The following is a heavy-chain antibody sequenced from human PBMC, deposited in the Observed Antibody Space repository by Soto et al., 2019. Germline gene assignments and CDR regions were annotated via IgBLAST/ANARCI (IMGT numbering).Heavy chain of an antibody. CDR3: ARGDSYCYDYYYYGMDV. Sequence: PSETLSLTCAVSCGSISSGGYSWSWIRQPPGKGLEWLGYIYHSGSTYYNPSLKSRVTISVERSKNQSSLKLSSVTAADTAVYYCARGDSYCYDYYYYGMDVGGQGTTVTSP. D-gene: IGHD5-18*01. CDR2: IYHSGST. CDR1: CGSISSGGYS. J-gene: IGHJ6*02. V-gene: IGHV4-30-2*01.